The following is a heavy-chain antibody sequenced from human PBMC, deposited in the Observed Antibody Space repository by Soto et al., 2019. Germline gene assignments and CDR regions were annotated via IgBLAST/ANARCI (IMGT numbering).Heavy chain of an antibody. CDR3: AKDDFTDRGDDYFDY. V-gene: IGHV3-23*01. CDR1: GFSCTNLA. Sequence: PRGSLILSCAASGFSCTNLAMRWVRQAPGKGLEWVAGIGASGDITWYADYVKGRLSISRDNSKNTLYLQLNSLRFEDTAVYYCAKDDFTDRGDDYFDYWGPGTLVTVSS. D-gene: IGHD2-21*02. CDR2: IGASGDIT. J-gene: IGHJ4*02.